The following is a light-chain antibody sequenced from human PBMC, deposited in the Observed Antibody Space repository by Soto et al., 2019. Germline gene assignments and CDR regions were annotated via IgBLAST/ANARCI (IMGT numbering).Light chain of an antibody. Sequence: DIQMTQSPSSLSASVGDRVTITCRASLSISTYLNWYQQRPGQAPKLLIYVASTLHGGVPSRFSGSGSGTDFTLTISGLQAEDFETYYCQQTYSTPGTFGQGTKVDIX. CDR1: LSISTY. CDR3: QQTYSTPGT. J-gene: IGKJ1*01. CDR2: VAS. V-gene: IGKV1-39*01.